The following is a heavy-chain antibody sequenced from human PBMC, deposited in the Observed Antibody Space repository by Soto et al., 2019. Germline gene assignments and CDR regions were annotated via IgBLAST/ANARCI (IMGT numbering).Heavy chain of an antibody. Sequence: LRLSCAASGFTFSSYEMNWVRQAPGKGLEWVSYISSSGSTIYYADSVKGRFTISRDNAKNSLYLQMNSLRAEDTAVYYCARYVSVAGGFDYWGQGTLVTVSS. CDR2: ISSSGSTI. CDR1: GFTFSSYE. J-gene: IGHJ4*02. D-gene: IGHD6-19*01. CDR3: ARYVSVAGGFDY. V-gene: IGHV3-48*03.